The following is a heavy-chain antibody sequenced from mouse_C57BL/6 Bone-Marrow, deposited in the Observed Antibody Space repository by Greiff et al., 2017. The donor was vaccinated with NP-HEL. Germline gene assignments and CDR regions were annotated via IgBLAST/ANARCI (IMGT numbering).Heavy chain of an antibody. CDR3: ARCTYGSSYYARDY. Sequence: VQLQQSGAELARPGASVKLSCKASGYTFTSYGISWVKQRTGQGLEWIGEIYPRSGNTYYNEKFKGKATLTADKSSSTAYMELRSLTSEDSAVYFCARCTYGSSYYARDYWGQGTSVTVSS. V-gene: IGHV1-81*01. J-gene: IGHJ4*01. CDR1: GYTFTSYG. CDR2: IYPRSGNT. D-gene: IGHD1-1*01.